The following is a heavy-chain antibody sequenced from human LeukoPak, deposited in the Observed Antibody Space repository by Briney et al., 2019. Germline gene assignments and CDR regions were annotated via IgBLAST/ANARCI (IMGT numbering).Heavy chain of an antibody. J-gene: IGHJ4*02. V-gene: IGHV4-61*02. CDR2: IYTSGST. CDR3: ARVTTGGYYNC. CDR1: GGSISSGSYY. D-gene: IGHD3-22*01. Sequence: SQTLSLTCTVFGGSISSGSYYWSWIRQPAGKGLEWIGRIYTSGSTNYNPSLKSRVTISVDTSKNQFSLKLSSVTAADTAVYYCARVTTGGYYNCWGQGTLVTVSS.